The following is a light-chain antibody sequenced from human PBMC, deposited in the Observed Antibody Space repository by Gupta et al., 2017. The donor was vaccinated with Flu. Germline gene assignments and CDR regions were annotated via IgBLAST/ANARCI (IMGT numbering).Light chain of an antibody. V-gene: IGKV4-1*01. CDR2: WAS. CDR3: QQYISTPPT. CDR1: PNSFNHFDDNEY. Sequence: YTPSPNSFNHFDDNEYLSWYHQQPRQPPNLLIYWASTRLSGVPARFSGSGSGTDFTLTISSLQPDDVVIYYCQQYISTPPTFGQGTRLEI. J-gene: IGKJ5*01.